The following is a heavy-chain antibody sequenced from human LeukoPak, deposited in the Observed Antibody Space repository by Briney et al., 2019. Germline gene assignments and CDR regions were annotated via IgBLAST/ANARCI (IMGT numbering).Heavy chain of an antibody. J-gene: IGHJ4*02. V-gene: IGHV3-11*01. D-gene: IGHD1-26*01. CDR1: GFTFSDYY. CDR3: ARRRDSGSLQHFDY. CDR2: ITNSGSTT. Sequence: GGSLRLSCVASGFTFSDYYMSWIRQAPGKGLEWISYITNSGSTTFYADSVKGRFTISRDNAKNSLYLQMNSLRAEDTAVYYCARRRDSGSLQHFDYWGQGTLVTVSS.